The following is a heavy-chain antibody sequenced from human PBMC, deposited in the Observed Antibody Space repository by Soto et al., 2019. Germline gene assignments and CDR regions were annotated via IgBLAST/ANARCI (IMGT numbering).Heavy chain of an antibody. D-gene: IGHD3-3*01. Sequence: SETLSLTCTVSGGSVSSGSYYWSWIRQPPGKGLEWIGYIYYSGSTNYNPSLKSRVTISVDTSKNQFSLKLSSVTAADTAVYYCARQSWSENAFDIWGQGTMVTVSS. CDR2: IYYSGST. CDR1: GGSVSSGSYY. CDR3: ARQSWSENAFDI. J-gene: IGHJ3*02. V-gene: IGHV4-61*01.